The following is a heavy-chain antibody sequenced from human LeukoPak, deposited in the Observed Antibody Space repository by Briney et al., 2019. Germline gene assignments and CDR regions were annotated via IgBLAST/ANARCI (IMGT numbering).Heavy chain of an antibody. CDR2: IRGSGGTT. Sequence: PGVSLRLSCTASGFTFSSYGMCWVRQAPGKGLEWVSAIRGSGGTTYYADSVRGRFTISRDNSKNTLSLQMNSLRADDTAVYYCVRASRWLAFDFWGQGILVTVSS. CDR3: VRASRWLAFDF. V-gene: IGHV3-23*01. CDR1: GFTFSSYG. J-gene: IGHJ4*02. D-gene: IGHD6-19*01.